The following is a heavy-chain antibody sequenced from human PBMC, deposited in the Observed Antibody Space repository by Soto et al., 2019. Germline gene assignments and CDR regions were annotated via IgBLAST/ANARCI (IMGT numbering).Heavy chain of an antibody. V-gene: IGHV3-11*01. Sequence: GGSLRLSCVASGFTFSDHYMTWIRQAPGKGLEWVSYISSNGVSMYYGDSVKGRFTISRDDAENSLHLQMNSLRAEDTAVYYCARLASLGHPYYFGMDVWGQGTTVTVSS. CDR1: GFTFSDHY. CDR2: ISSNGVSM. CDR3: ARLASLGHPYYFGMDV. J-gene: IGHJ6*02.